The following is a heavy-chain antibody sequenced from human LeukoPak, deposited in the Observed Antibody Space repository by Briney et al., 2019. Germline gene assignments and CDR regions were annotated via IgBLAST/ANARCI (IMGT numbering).Heavy chain of an antibody. D-gene: IGHD2-8*01. CDR1: GGSVSSSDYY. V-gene: IGHV4-39*01. J-gene: IGHJ4*02. Sequence: SETLSLTCTVSGGSVSSSDYYWGWIRQPPGKGLEWIGSVYYNGNTYYNPSLKSRVTMSVDTSKNQFSLKLTSVTAADTAVYYCARCWGNCTTGVRRAEYWGQETLAPVSS. CDR2: VYYNGNT. CDR3: ARCWGNCTTGVRRAEY.